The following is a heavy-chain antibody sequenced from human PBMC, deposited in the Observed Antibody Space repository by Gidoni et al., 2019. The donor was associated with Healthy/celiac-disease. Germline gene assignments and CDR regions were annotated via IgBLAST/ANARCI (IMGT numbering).Heavy chain of an antibody. CDR2: INHSGST. CDR1: GGSFSGYY. J-gene: IGHJ4*02. Sequence: QVQLQQWGAELLKPSETLSLTCAVYGGSFSGYYWSWIRQPPGKGLEWIGEINHSGSTNYNPSLKSRVTISVDTSKNQFSLKLSSVTAADTAVYYCARAPRRGSSSGVWNYFDYWGQGTLVTVSS. CDR3: ARAPRRGSSSGVWNYFDY. D-gene: IGHD6-6*01. V-gene: IGHV4-34*01.